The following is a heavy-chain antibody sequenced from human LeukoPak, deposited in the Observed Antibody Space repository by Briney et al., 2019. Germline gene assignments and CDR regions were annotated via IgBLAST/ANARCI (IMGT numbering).Heavy chain of an antibody. CDR3: ARVEDDYVWGSYRYSLDY. D-gene: IGHD3-16*02. CDR2: IDWNGGST. V-gene: IGHV3-20*04. J-gene: IGHJ4*02. CDR1: GFTFDDYG. Sequence: GGSLRLSCAASGFTFDDYGMSWVRQAPGKGLEWVSGIDWNGGSTGYADSVKGRFTISRDNAKNSLYLQMNSLRAEDTAVYYCARVEDDYVWGSYRYSLDYWGQGTLVTVSS.